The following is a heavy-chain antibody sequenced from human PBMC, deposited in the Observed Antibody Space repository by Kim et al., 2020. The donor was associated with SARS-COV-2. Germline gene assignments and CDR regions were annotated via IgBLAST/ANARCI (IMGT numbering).Heavy chain of an antibody. CDR3: AREDIVVETGDYYYYGMDV. D-gene: IGHD2-21*02. V-gene: IGHV4-59*13. Sequence: SETLSLTCTVSGGSISSYYWSWIRQPPGKGLEWIGYIYYSGSTNYNPSLKSRVTISVDTSKNQFSLKLSSVTAADTAVYYCAREDIVVETGDYYYYGMDVWGQGTTVTVSS. CDR2: IYYSGST. J-gene: IGHJ6*02. CDR1: GGSISSYY.